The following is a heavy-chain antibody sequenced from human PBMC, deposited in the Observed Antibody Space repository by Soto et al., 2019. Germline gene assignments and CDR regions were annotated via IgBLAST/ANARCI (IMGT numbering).Heavy chain of an antibody. CDR1: GFTFSSYG. J-gene: IGHJ6*02. Sequence: GGSLRLSCAASGFTFSSYGMHWVRQAPGKGLEWVAVISYDGSNKYYADSVKGRFTISRDNSKNTLYLQMNSLRAEDTAVYYCAKVQWFVDNGDPYYYYYGMDVWGQGTTVTVSS. V-gene: IGHV3-30*18. D-gene: IGHD4-17*01. CDR3: AKVQWFVDNGDPYYYYYGMDV. CDR2: ISYDGSNK.